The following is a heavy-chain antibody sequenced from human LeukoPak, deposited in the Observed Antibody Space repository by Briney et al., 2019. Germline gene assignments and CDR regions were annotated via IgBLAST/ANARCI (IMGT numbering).Heavy chain of an antibody. V-gene: IGHV1-18*01. J-gene: IGHJ4*02. CDR1: GYSFRNYG. CDR3: ARDSPYSSGWQYFDY. D-gene: IGHD6-19*01. Sequence: GASVKVSCKASGYSFRNYGISWVRQAPGQGLEWMGWISAYNGNTNYAQKLQGRVTMTTDTSTSTAYMELRSLRSDDTAVYYCARDSPYSSGWQYFDYWGQGTLVTVSS. CDR2: ISAYNGNT.